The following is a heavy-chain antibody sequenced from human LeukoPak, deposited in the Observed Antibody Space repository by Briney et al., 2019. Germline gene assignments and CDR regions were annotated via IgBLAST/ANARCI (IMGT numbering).Heavy chain of an antibody. CDR3: ARGGYHYDSSGYRDAFDM. Sequence: ASVKVSCKAFGYIFSNFYIHWVRQAPGQGLEWMGMLNPGGGSTYYPQNFQGRVSMTRDMSTNTVYMELGSLRPEDTAIFYCARGGYHYDSSGYRDAFDMWGQGTLVAVSS. CDR2: LNPGGGST. V-gene: IGHV1-46*01. D-gene: IGHD3-22*01. J-gene: IGHJ3*02. CDR1: GYIFSNFY.